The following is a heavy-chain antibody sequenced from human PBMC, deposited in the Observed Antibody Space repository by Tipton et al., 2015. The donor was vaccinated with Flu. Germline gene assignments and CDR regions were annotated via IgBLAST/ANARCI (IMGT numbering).Heavy chain of an antibody. J-gene: IGHJ4*02. Sequence: QLVQSGGGVVQPGWSLRLSCAASGFTFSSYAMHWVRQAPGKGLEWVSGISWNSGSIGYADSVKGRFTISRDNAKNSLYLQMNSLRAEDTALYYCVAVAGQTRLDYWGQGTLVTVSS. CDR2: ISWNSGSI. CDR3: VAVAGQTRLDY. V-gene: IGHV3-9*01. CDR1: GFTFSSYA. D-gene: IGHD6-19*01.